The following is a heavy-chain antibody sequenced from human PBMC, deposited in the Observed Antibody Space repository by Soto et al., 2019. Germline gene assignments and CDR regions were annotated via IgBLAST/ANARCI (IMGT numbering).Heavy chain of an antibody. D-gene: IGHD6-19*01. J-gene: IGHJ5*02. CDR1: GDTFSSYA. Sequence: SVKVSCKASGDTFSSYAISWVRQDPGQGLDWMGGIIPIFGTANYAQKFQGRVTITADEFTSTAYTGLSSLRSEDTAVYYCARDGYSSGWYGPASGPWGQGTLVTVSS. CDR2: IIPIFGTA. CDR3: ARDGYSSGWYGPASGP. V-gene: IGHV1-69*13.